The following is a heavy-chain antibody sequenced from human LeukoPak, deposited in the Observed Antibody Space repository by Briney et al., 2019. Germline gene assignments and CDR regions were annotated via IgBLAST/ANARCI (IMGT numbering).Heavy chain of an antibody. Sequence: ASVKVSCKASGYTFTSYHMHWVRQAPGQGLEWMGIINPSGGSTSYAQKFQGRVTITRDTSASTAYMELSSLRSEDTAVYYCARAPGYYGSGNWFDPWGQGTLVTVSS. CDR2: INPSGGST. CDR1: GYTFTSYH. J-gene: IGHJ5*02. V-gene: IGHV1-46*01. CDR3: ARAPGYYGSGNWFDP. D-gene: IGHD3-10*01.